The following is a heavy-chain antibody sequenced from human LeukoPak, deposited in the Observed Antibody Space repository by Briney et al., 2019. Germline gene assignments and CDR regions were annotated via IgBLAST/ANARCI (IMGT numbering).Heavy chain of an antibody. CDR1: GFSLSTNAVA. Sequence: SGPTLVKPTQTLTLTCTFSGFSLSTNAVAVGWVRQPPGQALEWLTFIYGNDDKRYGPPLASRLTITKDTSKNQVVLTMTDMDYVDTATYYCVHRTMVTSVDHWGQGTLVTVSS. CDR3: VHRTMVTSVDH. V-gene: IGHV2-5*01. D-gene: IGHD4-17*01. CDR2: IYGNDDK. J-gene: IGHJ4*02.